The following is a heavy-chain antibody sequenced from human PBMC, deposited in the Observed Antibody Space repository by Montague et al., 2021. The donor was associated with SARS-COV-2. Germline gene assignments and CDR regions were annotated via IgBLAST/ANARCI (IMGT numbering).Heavy chain of an antibody. CDR3: AREGAVVGARRTFDI. D-gene: IGHD2-15*01. Sequence: SETLSLTCTISGDSISSRNCYWCWIRQPTGKGLEWIGGNNYSSNTYYNPSLRSRITISVDPSKNQFSLKSTSVTAAATAVYCCAREGAVVGARRTFDIWGQGTMVTVSS. CDR1: GDSISSRNCY. CDR2: NNYSSNT. J-gene: IGHJ3*02. V-gene: IGHV4-39*07.